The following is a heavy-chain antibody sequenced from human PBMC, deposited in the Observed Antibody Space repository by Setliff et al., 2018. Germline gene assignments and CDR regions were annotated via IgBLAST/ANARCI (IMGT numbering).Heavy chain of an antibody. D-gene: IGHD7-27*01. CDR3: VRDLHWGFDY. CDR2: IKQDGSTK. CDR1: GFIFSSYG. V-gene: IGHV3-7*01. Sequence: PGGSLRLSCATSGFIFSSYGMHWVRQAPGKGLEWVADIKQDGSTKYYLDSVKGRFTISRDNVKNSLFLQINSLRAEDTAVYYCVRDLHWGFDYWGLGTLVTVSS. J-gene: IGHJ4*02.